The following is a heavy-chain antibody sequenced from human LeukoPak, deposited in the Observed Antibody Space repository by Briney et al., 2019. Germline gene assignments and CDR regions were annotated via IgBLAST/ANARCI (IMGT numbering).Heavy chain of an antibody. CDR2: XXXXGST. Sequence: PSQTLSLTCTVSGGSISSGSYYWSWIRQPAGKXXXXXXXXXXXGSTNYNPSLKSRVTISVDTSKNQFSLKLSSVTAADTAVYYCAREVGYCSGGSCPTGMDVWGQGTTVTVSS. D-gene: IGHD2-15*01. CDR1: GGSISSGSYY. V-gene: IGHV4-61*02. CDR3: AREVGYCSGGSCPTGMDV. J-gene: IGHJ6*02.